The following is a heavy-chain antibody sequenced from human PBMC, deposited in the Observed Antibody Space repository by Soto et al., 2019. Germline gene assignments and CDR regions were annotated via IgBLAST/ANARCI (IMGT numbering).Heavy chain of an antibody. CDR1: GFTFSSYG. CDR3: AKETRRVAGTKDSYGMDV. D-gene: IGHD6-19*01. CDR2: ISYDGSNK. V-gene: IGHV3-30*18. Sequence: QVQLVESGGGAVQPGRSLRLSCAASGFTFSSYGMHWVRQAPGKGLEWVAVISYDGSNKYYADSVKGRFTISRDNSKNTLYLQMNSLRAEDTAVYYCAKETRRVAGTKDSYGMDVWGQGTTVTVSS. J-gene: IGHJ6*02.